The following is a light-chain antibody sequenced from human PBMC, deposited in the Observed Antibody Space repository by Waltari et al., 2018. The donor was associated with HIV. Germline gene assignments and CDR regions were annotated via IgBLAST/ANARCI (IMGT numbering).Light chain of an antibody. CDR1: SSDVGGFNH. Sequence: QSALTQPASVSGSPGQSIPISCTGTSSDVGGFNHVSWYQQHPGKAPKVMIYEVSNRPSGVSNRFSGSKSGNTASLTISGLQAEDEAVYYCSSYTSSSSPYVFGTGTEVAVL. CDR2: EVS. V-gene: IGLV2-14*01. J-gene: IGLJ1*01. CDR3: SSYTSSSSPYV.